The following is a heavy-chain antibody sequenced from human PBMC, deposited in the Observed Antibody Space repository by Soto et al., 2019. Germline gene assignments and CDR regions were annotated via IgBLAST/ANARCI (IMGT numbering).Heavy chain of an antibody. CDR1: GFTFSDHY. J-gene: IGHJ4*02. V-gene: IGHV3-11*05. Sequence: GGSLRLSCAASGFTFSDHYMSWIRQAPGKGLEWVSYISPGSSYTDYADSVKGRFTISRDNAENSLYLQMNSLRAEDTAFYYCARDRKFGSGSPDSWGQGTLVTVSS. CDR3: ARDRKFGSGSPDS. CDR2: ISPGSSYT. D-gene: IGHD3-10*01.